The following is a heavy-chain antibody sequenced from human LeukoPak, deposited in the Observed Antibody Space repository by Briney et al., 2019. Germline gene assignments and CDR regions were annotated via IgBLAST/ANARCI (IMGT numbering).Heavy chain of an antibody. CDR2: IYYSGST. Sequence: PSETLSLTCTVSGGSISSGTYYWGWVRQPPGKGLEWIGSIYYSGSTSYNPSLKSRVTIFVDTSKNQFSLKLDSVTAADTAVYYCARNASDSGTSYFDYWGQGTLVTVSS. D-gene: IGHD1-26*01. CDR3: ARNASDSGTSYFDY. CDR1: GGSISSGTYY. J-gene: IGHJ4*02. V-gene: IGHV4-39*01.